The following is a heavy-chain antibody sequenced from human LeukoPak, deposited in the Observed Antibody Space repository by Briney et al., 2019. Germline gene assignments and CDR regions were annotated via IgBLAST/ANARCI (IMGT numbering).Heavy chain of an antibody. Sequence: PGGSLRLSCAASGFTFSSYAMHWVRQAPGKGLEWVALISYDGTGKYYADSVKGRFTISRDNSKNTLYLQMNSLRAEDTAVYYCAKESGYYLDYFDYWGQGTLVTVSS. CDR3: AKESGYYLDYFDY. D-gene: IGHD3-22*01. CDR2: ISYDGTGK. CDR1: GFTFSSYA. V-gene: IGHV3-30*04. J-gene: IGHJ4*02.